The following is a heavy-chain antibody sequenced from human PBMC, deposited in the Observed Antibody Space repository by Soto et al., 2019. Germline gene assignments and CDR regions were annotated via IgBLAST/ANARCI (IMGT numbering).Heavy chain of an antibody. CDR1: GGTFSSYA. J-gene: IGHJ4*02. V-gene: IGHV1-18*01. D-gene: IGHD1-26*01. Sequence: QVQLVQSGAEVKKPGSSVKVSCKASGGTFSSYAISWVRQAPGQGLEWMGWISAYNGNTNYAQKLQGRVTMTTDTSTSTAYMELRSLRSDDTAVYYCARLMRAGGPFDYWGQGTLVTVSS. CDR2: ISAYNGNT. CDR3: ARLMRAGGPFDY.